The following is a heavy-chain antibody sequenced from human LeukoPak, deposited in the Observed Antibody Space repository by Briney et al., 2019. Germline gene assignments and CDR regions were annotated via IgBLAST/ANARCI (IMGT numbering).Heavy chain of an antibody. CDR1: GFTFVNSA. D-gene: IGHD3-22*01. CDR3: ATFPSYYGSSDYYLYYFDY. Sequence: GASVKVSCRASGFTFVNSAMQWVRQARGQPLEWIGWMVVGTGNTNYARSFQDRVTFTRDMATSTAYMELSSLRSEVTAVYYCATFPSYYGSSDYYLYYFDYWGQGSLVTVSS. V-gene: IGHV1-58*02. J-gene: IGHJ4*02. CDR2: MVVGTGNT.